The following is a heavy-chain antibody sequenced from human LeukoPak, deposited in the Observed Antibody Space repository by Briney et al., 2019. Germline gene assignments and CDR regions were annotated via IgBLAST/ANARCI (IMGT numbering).Heavy chain of an antibody. CDR2: IYYSGST. J-gene: IGHJ4*02. CDR3: AREKSSTDYFDY. Sequence: SETLSLTCTVSGGSISSGGYYWSWIRQHPGKGLEWIGYIYYSGSTNYNPSLESRVTISVDTSKNQFSLKLSSVTAADTAVYYCAREKSSTDYFDYWGQGTLVTVSS. D-gene: IGHD4-17*01. CDR1: GGSISSGGYY. V-gene: IGHV4-61*08.